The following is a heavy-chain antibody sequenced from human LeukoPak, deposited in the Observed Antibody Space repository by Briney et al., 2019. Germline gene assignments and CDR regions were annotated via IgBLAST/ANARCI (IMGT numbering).Heavy chain of an antibody. D-gene: IGHD5-24*01. CDR2: IDHSGTT. CDR3: ARVGRDGYNYPYYFDY. V-gene: IGHV4-59*12. Sequence: PSETLSLTCTVSGGSISSFYWSWIRQPPGKGLEWIGYIDHSGTTNYIPSLKSRVTMSVDTSKNQFSLKLSSVTAADTAVYYCARVGRDGYNYPYYFDYWGQGTLVTVSS. CDR1: GGSISSFY. J-gene: IGHJ4*02.